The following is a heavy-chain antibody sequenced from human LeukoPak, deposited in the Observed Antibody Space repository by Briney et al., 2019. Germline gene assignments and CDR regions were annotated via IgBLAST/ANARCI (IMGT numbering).Heavy chain of an antibody. D-gene: IGHD2-15*01. V-gene: IGHV4-39*07. CDR1: GGSISSSSYY. Sequence: SETLSLTCTVSGGSISSSSYYWGWIRQPPGKGLEWIGSIYYSGSTYYNPSLKSRVTISVDASKNQFSLKLSSVTAADTAVYYCARALVVVAATHWFDPWGQGTLVTVSS. J-gene: IGHJ5*02. CDR3: ARALVVVAATHWFDP. CDR2: IYYSGST.